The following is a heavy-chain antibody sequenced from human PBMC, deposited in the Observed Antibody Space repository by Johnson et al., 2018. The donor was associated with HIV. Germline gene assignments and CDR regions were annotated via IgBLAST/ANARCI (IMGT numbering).Heavy chain of an antibody. J-gene: IGHJ3*02. D-gene: IGHD1-1*01. V-gene: IGHV3-30*04. CDR3: ANPTGSDAFDI. CDR1: GFTFSSYT. Sequence: QMQLVESGGGVVQPGGSLRLSCAASGFTFSSYTMYWVRQAPGKGLEWVAVISYDGSNEYYADSVKGRFTISRDNSKNTLYLQMNSLRAEDTAVYYCANPTGSDAFDIWGQGTMVTVSS. CDR2: ISYDGSNE.